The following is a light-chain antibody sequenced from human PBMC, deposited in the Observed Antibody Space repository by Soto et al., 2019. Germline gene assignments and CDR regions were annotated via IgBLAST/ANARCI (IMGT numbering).Light chain of an antibody. CDR2: GNN. CDR3: QSYDSSLSGSV. J-gene: IGLJ3*02. V-gene: IGLV1-40*01. CDR1: SSNIGAGYD. Sequence: QSVLTQPPSVSGAPGQRVTISCTGSSSNIGAGYDVQWYQQFPGTAPKLLIYGNNNRPSGVPDRFSGSKSGTSASLAITGLQAEDEADYYCQSYDSSLSGSVFGGGTKVTVL.